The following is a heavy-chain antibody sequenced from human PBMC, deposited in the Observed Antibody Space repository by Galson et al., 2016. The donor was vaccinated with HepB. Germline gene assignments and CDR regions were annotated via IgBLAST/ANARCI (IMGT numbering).Heavy chain of an antibody. CDR3: ARGHCGSTNCHLYFDY. D-gene: IGHD2-2*01. Sequence: SLRLSCAASGFTFSGFAMTWVRQAPGKGLEWVSHIEGDANHIHYRHSLKGRFTISRDIAKNSLYLEMSGLGAEDTAVYYCARGHCGSTNCHLYFDYWGQGTLVTVSS. CDR1: GFTFSGFA. CDR2: IEGDANHI. V-gene: IGHV3-21*01. J-gene: IGHJ4*01.